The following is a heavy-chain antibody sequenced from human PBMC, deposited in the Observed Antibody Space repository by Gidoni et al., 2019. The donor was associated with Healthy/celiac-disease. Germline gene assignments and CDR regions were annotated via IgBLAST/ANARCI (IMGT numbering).Heavy chain of an antibody. CDR3: AKVDSNYYYYYGMDV. CDR1: GFTFSSYA. D-gene: IGHD4-4*01. CDR2: ISGSGGST. V-gene: IGHV3-23*01. J-gene: IGHJ6*02. Sequence: EVQLLESGGGLVQPGGSLRLSCAASGFTFSSYAMSWVRQAPGKGLEWVTAISGSGGSTFYADSVKGRFTISRDNSKNTLYLQMNSLRAEDTAVYYCAKVDSNYYYYYGMDVWGQGTTVTVSS.